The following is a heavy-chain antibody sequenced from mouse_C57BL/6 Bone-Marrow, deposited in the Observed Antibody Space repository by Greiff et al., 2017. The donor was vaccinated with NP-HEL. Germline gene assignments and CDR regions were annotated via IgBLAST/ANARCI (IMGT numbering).Heavy chain of an antibody. V-gene: IGHV1-61*01. Sequence: QVQLQQPGAELVRPGSSVKRSCKASGYTFTSYWMDWVKQRPGHGLEWIGNIYPSDSETHYNQKFKDKATLTVDKSSSTAYMQLSSLTSEDSAVYYCARLTRFAYWGQGTLVTVSA. CDR2: IYPSDSET. CDR1: GYTFTSYW. CDR3: ARLTRFAY. J-gene: IGHJ3*01.